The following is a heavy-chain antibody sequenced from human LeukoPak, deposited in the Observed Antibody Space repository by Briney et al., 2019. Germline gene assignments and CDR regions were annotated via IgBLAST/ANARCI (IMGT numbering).Heavy chain of an antibody. V-gene: IGHV4-31*03. CDR1: GGSISSGGYY. CDR3: ARVYFDALDI. CDR2: IYYSGST. J-gene: IGHJ3*02. Sequence: NPSETLSLTCTVSGGSISSGGYYWSWIRQHPGKGLEWIGYIYYSGSTYYNPSLKSRVTISVDTSKNQFSLKLSSVTAADTAVYYCARVYFDALDIWGQGTMVTVSS. D-gene: IGHD2/OR15-2a*01.